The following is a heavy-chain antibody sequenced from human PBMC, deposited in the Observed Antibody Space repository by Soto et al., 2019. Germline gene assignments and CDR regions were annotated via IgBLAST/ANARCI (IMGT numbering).Heavy chain of an antibody. Sequence: EVQLVESGGGLVQPGGSLRLSCAASGFTFSSYEMNWVRQAPGKGLEWVSYISSSGSTIYYADSVKGRFTISRDNAKNSLYVQMNSLRAEDTAVYYCARGGDGYNWYYFDYWGQGTLVTVSS. CDR1: GFTFSSYE. D-gene: IGHD5-12*01. V-gene: IGHV3-48*03. CDR2: ISSSGSTI. CDR3: ARGGDGYNWYYFDY. J-gene: IGHJ4*02.